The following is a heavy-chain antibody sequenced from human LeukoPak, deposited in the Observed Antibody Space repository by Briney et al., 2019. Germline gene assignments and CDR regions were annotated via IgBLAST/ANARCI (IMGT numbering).Heavy chain of an antibody. J-gene: IGHJ4*02. Sequence: PGGSLRLSCATAGFTFSSYAMSWVRQAPGRGLEWVSAIGGSGSRAGYTYYEDSVKGRFTISRDNSNDTLYLQVNSLRAEDTAIYYCAKVIITGSFPDYFDNWGQGTLVTVSS. CDR2: IGGSGSRAGYT. D-gene: IGHD1-14*01. V-gene: IGHV3-23*01. CDR1: GFTFSSYA. CDR3: AKVIITGSFPDYFDN.